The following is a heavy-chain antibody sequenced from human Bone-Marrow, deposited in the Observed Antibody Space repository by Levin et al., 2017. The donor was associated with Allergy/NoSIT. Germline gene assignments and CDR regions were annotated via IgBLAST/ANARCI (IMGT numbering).Heavy chain of an antibody. CDR1: GFKFIGYY. J-gene: IGHJ4*02. V-gene: IGHV1-2*06. D-gene: IGHD3-10*01. Sequence: ASVKVSCKTSGFKFIGYYLHWVRQAPGQGLEWMGRINSDSGVTDYAPKFRGRISISRDTSTATAYMELSGLRSDDTASYYCARGHYFYGSGTYYRGSDYWGQGTLVTVSS. CDR2: INSDSGVT. CDR3: ARGHYFYGSGTYYRGSDY.